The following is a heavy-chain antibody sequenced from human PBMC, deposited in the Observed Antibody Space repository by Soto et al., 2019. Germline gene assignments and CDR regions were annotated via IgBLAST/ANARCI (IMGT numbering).Heavy chain of an antibody. CDR1: GFTFSSYA. CDR3: AHSKSAYGDYEGAFDI. Sequence: QVQLVESGGGVVQPGRSLRLSCAASGFTFSSYAMHWVRQAPGKGLEWVAVISYDGSNKYYADSVKGRFTISRDNSKNTLYLQMNSLRAEDTAVYYCAHSKSAYGDYEGAFDIWGQGTMVTVSS. CDR2: ISYDGSNK. J-gene: IGHJ3*02. D-gene: IGHD4-17*01. V-gene: IGHV3-30-3*01.